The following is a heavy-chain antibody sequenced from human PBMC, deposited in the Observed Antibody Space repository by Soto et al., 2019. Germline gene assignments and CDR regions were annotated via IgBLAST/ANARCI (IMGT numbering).Heavy chain of an antibody. D-gene: IGHD6-13*01. CDR3: ANASAAGTWSYYGMDA. V-gene: IGHV3-23*01. J-gene: IGHJ6*02. CDR1: GFTFSSYA. CDR2: ISGSGGST. Sequence: EVQLLESGGGLVQPGGSLRLSCAASGFTFSSYAMSWVRQAPGKGLEWVSAISGSGGSTYYADSVKVRFTSSRDKSKNPMYLQTNSLRAEDTAVYYCANASAAGTWSYYGMDAWGQWTTVTVSS.